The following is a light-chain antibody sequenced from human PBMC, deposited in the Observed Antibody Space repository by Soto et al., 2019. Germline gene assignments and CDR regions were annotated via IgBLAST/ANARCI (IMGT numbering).Light chain of an antibody. CDR3: SSYTSSTSLDV. V-gene: IGLV2-14*01. CDR1: SSDVGGYNY. CDR2: EVS. Sequence: QSALTQPASVSGSPGQSITISCTGTSSDVGGYNYVSWYQQHPGKAPKLMMYEVSNRPSGVSIRFSGSKSGNTASLTISGLQAEDEADYYCSSYTSSTSLDVFGTGTKVTVL. J-gene: IGLJ1*01.